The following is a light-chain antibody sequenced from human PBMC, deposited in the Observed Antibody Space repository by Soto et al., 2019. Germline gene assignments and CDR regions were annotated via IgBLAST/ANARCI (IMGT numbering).Light chain of an antibody. J-gene: IGKJ1*01. V-gene: IGKV3-15*01. CDR2: GTS. Sequence: EVVMTQSPATLSVSPGEGVTLSCRANQGIGDTLAWYQQKPGQAPRLLIFGTSTRATGIPARFSGSGSETEFTLTISSLQSEDLAVYYCQQYANWPKTFGQGTKVDIK. CDR3: QQYANWPKT. CDR1: QGIGDT.